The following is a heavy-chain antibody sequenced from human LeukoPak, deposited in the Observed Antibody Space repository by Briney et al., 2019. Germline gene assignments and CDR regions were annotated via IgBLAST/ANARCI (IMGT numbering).Heavy chain of an antibody. CDR3: ARESGYSSTLFDY. Sequence: ASVKVSCKASGYTFTAYFVHWVRQAPGQGLEWMGFINPNTGGTNYAQKFQGWVTMTRDTSISTAYMELSRLRSDDTAVYYCARESGYSSTLFDYWGQGTLVTVSS. CDR2: INPNTGGT. V-gene: IGHV1-2*04. J-gene: IGHJ4*02. D-gene: IGHD6-13*01. CDR1: GYTFTAYF.